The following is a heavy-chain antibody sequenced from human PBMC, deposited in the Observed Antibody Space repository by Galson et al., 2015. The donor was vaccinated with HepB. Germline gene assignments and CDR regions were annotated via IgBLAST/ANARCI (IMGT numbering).Heavy chain of an antibody. J-gene: IGHJ4*02. D-gene: IGHD4-17*01. CDR2: ISRSSRTI. Sequence: SLRLSCAASGFTFTSYSMNWVRQAPGKGLEWVSYISRSSRTIYHADSVKGRFTISRDNAKNSLYLQMNSLRAEDTAVYYCAKAYGDYLPLLDYWGQGTLVTVSS. V-gene: IGHV3-48*01. CDR1: GFTFTSYS. CDR3: AKAYGDYLPLLDY.